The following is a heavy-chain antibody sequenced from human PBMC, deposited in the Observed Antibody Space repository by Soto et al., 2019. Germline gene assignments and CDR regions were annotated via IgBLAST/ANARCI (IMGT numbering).Heavy chain of an antibody. CDR3: AKDEGQAVTGPLGY. CDR2: ISGSGDAT. V-gene: IGHV3-23*01. Sequence: EVHLLESGGGLVKPGGSLRLSCAASGFTFSNCAMSWVRQAPGKGLEWVSGISGSGDATWFADSVKGRFTISRDNSENTLYLQMSTLRAEDTAVYYCAKDEGQAVTGPLGYWGQGTLVIVSS. J-gene: IGHJ4*02. CDR1: GFTFSNCA. D-gene: IGHD6-19*01.